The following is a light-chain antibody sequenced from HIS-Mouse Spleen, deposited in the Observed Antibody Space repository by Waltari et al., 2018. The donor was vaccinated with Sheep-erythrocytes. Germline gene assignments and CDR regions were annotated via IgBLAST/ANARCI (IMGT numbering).Light chain of an antibody. CDR2: EVS. Sequence: QSALTQPASVSGSPVQSITLSCPGTSSDAGGYNFVSRYQQHPGKAPKLMIYEVSNRPSGVSNRFSGSKSGNTASLTISGLQAEDEADYYCSSYTSSSTWVFGGGTKLTVL. CDR3: SSYTSSSTWV. CDR1: SSDAGGYNF. J-gene: IGLJ3*02. V-gene: IGLV2-14*01.